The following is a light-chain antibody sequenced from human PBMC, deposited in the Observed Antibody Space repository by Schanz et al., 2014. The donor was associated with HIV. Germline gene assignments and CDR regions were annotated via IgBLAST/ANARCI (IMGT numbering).Light chain of an antibody. CDR3: SSYTSSSSVV. J-gene: IGLJ2*01. V-gene: IGLV2-14*03. Sequence: QSALTQPASVSGSPGQSITISCTGTSSDVGGYNYVSWYQHHPGKAPKLMIYDVSNRPSGVSNRFSGSKSGNTASLNISGLQAEDEADYYCSSYTSSSSVVFGGGTKLTV. CDR2: DVS. CDR1: SSDVGGYNY.